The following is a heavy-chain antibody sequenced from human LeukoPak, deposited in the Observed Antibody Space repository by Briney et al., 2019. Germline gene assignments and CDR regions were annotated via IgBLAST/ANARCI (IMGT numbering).Heavy chain of an antibody. D-gene: IGHD6-19*01. CDR3: VRDHEPQWPVDY. J-gene: IGHJ4*02. CDR1: GYTFTGYY. V-gene: IGHV1-2*02. CDR2: INPNSGGT. Sequence: ASVKVSCKASGYTFTGYYMHWVRQAPGQGLEWMGWINPNSGGTNYAQKFQGRVTMTRDTSISTAYMELSRLRSDDTAVYYCVRDHEPQWPVDYWGQGTLATVSS.